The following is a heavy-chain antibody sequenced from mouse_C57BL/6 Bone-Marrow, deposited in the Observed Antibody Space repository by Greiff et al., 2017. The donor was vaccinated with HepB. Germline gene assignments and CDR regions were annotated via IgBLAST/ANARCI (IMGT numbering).Heavy chain of an antibody. Sequence: QVQLQQPGAELVRPGTSVKLSCKASGYTFTSYWMHWVKQRPGQGLEWIGVIDPSDSYTNYNQKFKGKATLTVDTSSSTAYMQLSSLTSEDSAVYYCARNEDGFFPDYWGQGTTLTVSS. D-gene: IGHD2-3*01. CDR1: GYTFTSYW. V-gene: IGHV1-59*01. CDR3: ARNEDGFFPDY. J-gene: IGHJ2*01. CDR2: IDPSDSYT.